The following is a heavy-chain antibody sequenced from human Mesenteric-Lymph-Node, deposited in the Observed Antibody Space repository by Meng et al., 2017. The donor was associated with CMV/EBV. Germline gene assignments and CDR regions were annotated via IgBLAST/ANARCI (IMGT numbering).Heavy chain of an antibody. CDR1: GFIFSNYW. J-gene: IGHJ6*02. CDR2: IKEDGSEK. D-gene: IGHD2-2*01. V-gene: IGHV3-7*01. Sequence: GESLKISCAASGFIFSNYWMSWVRQAPGKGLEWVANIKEDGSEKSYVDSVKGRFTISRDNAKNSVYLQMNSLRVDDTAVYYCASEGIVVVPPVPSYGMDVWGQGTTVTVSS. CDR3: ASEGIVVVPPVPSYGMDV.